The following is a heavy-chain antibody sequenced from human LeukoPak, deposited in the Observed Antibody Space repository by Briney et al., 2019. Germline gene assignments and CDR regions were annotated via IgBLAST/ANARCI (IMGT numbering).Heavy chain of an antibody. Sequence: ASVKVSCKASGYTFTSYGISWARQAPGKGLEWMGWISAYNGNTNYAQKLQGRVTMTTDTSTSTAYMELRSLRSDDTAVYYCARDKGGLWFGELLNTYYYYGMDVWGQGTTVTVSS. CDR2: ISAYNGNT. V-gene: IGHV1-18*01. CDR3: ARDKGGLWFGELLNTYYYYGMDV. D-gene: IGHD3-10*01. J-gene: IGHJ6*02. CDR1: GYTFTSYG.